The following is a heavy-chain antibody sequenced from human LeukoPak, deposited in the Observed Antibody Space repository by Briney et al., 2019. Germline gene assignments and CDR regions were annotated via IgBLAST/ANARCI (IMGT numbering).Heavy chain of an antibody. V-gene: IGHV1-2*02. J-gene: IGHJ4*02. CDR2: INPNSGGT. Sequence: ASVKVSCKASGYTFTGYYMHWVRQAHGQGLEWMGWINPNSGGTNYAQKFQGRVTMTRDTSISTAYMELSRLRSDDTAVYYCAREGYYDSSGYRFDYWGQGTLVTVSS. CDR1: GYTFTGYY. D-gene: IGHD3-22*01. CDR3: AREGYYDSSGYRFDY.